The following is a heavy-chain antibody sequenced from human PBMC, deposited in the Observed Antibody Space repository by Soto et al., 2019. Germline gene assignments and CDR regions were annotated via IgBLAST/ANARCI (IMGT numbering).Heavy chain of an antibody. Sequence: PSETLSLTCAVYGGSFSGYYWSWIRQPPGKGLEWIGFIHYSGSTNYNPSLKSRVTMSVDTSKNQFSLKLTSVNAADTAVYYCKRGGDAYKNGHWGQGTLVTVSS. CDR1: GGSFSGYY. J-gene: IGHJ4*02. D-gene: IGHD2-21*01. CDR2: IHYSGST. CDR3: KRGGDAYKNGH. V-gene: IGHV4-59*01.